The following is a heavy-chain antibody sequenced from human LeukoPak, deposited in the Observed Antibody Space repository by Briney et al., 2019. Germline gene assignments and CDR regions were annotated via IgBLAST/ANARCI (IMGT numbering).Heavy chain of an antibody. D-gene: IGHD5-24*01. J-gene: IGHJ4*02. Sequence: QAGGSLRLSCAASGFSFSTDSMNWVRQVPGKGLEWISYISSNSASTYYADSVKGRFTISRDNAKNSLYLQMDGLRAEDTAVYYCARGEQEMATMSIDYWGQGTLVTVSS. CDR1: GFSFSTDS. CDR2: ISSNSAST. V-gene: IGHV3-48*01. CDR3: ARGEQEMATMSIDY.